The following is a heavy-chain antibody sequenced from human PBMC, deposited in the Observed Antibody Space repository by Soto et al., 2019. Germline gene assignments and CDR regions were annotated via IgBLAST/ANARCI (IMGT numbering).Heavy chain of an antibody. D-gene: IGHD3-16*01. CDR2: LHYSGSA. CDR3: ARSGHIFAGVF. Sequence: PSETLSLTCSVSGASMSDYYGSWIRQSPGKGLEHIGYLHYSGSANYNPSLKSRVTISMDRSKNQFSLKMTSVTAADTAIYYCARSGHIFAGVFWGHGILVTVSS. CDR1: GASMSDYY. J-gene: IGHJ4*01. V-gene: IGHV4-59*01.